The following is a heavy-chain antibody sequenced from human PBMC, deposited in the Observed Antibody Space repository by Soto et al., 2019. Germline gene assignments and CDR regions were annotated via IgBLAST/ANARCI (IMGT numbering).Heavy chain of an antibody. D-gene: IGHD1-26*01. CDR1: GGSFSGYY. Sequence: NPSETLSLTCAVYGGSFSGYYWSWIRQPPGKGLEWIGEINHSGSTNYNPSLKSRVTISVDTSKNQFSLKLSSVTAADTAVYYCARGGNGSYPFDYWGQGTLVTVSS. J-gene: IGHJ4*02. V-gene: IGHV4-34*01. CDR3: ARGGNGSYPFDY. CDR2: INHSGST.